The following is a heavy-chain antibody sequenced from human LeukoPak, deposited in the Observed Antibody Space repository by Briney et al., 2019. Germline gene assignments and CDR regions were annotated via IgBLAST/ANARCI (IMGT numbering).Heavy chain of an antibody. D-gene: IGHD6-19*01. CDR2: ISSSGSTI. J-gene: IGHJ4*02. CDR1: GFTFSDYY. V-gene: IGHV3-11*01. Sequence: PGGSLRLSCAASGFTFSDYYMSWIRQAPGKGLEWVSYISSSGSTIYYADSVKGRFTISRDNSKNTLSLQMSSLRAEDTAVYYCAKDLDGSGMYGGIDSWGQGTLVTVSS. CDR3: AKDLDGSGMYGGIDS.